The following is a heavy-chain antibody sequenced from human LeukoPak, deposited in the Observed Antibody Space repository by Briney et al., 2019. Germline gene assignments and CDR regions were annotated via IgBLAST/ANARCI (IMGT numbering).Heavy chain of an antibody. V-gene: IGHV1-18*01. CDR3: ARAKYYYDSSGYKDYMDV. CDR1: GYTFTSYG. J-gene: IGHJ6*03. D-gene: IGHD3-22*01. CDR2: ISAYNGNT. Sequence: ASVKVPCKASGYTFTSYGISWVRQAPGQGLEWMGWISAYNGNTNYAQKLQGRVTMTTDTSTSTAYMELRSLRSDDTAVYYCARAKYYYDSSGYKDYMDVWGKGTTVTVSS.